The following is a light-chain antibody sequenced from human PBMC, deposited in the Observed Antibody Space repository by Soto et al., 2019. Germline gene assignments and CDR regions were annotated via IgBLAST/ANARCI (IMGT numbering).Light chain of an antibody. Sequence: QSALTQPASVSGSPGQSITISCTGTSSDVGGYNYVSWYQQHPGTAPKLMIYEVSNRPSGVSNRFSGSKSGNTASLTISGLQAEDEDDYYCSSYTSSSTPYVFGTGTKLTVL. V-gene: IGLV2-14*01. CDR3: SSYTSSSTPYV. CDR2: EVS. J-gene: IGLJ1*01. CDR1: SSDVGGYNY.